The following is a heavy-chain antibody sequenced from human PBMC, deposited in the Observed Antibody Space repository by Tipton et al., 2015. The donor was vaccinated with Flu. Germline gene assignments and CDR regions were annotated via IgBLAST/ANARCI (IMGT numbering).Heavy chain of an antibody. CDR1: GFTFSSYA. D-gene: IGHD3-22*01. Sequence: SLRLSCAASGFTFSSYAMHWVRQAPGKGLEWVAVISYDGSNKYYADSVKGRFTISRDNSKNTLYLQMNSLRAEDTAVYYRARGGGYDSSGYPSYYYGMDVWGQGTTVTVSS. CDR2: ISYDGSNK. J-gene: IGHJ6*02. CDR3: ARGGGYDSSGYPSYYYGMDV. V-gene: IGHV3-30-3*01.